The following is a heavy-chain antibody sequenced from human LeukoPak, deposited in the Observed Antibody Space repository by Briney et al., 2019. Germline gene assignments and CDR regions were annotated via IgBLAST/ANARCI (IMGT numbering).Heavy chain of an antibody. D-gene: IGHD1-1*01. CDR3: AKEGRTGTTSDAFDL. CDR1: GFTFSSYA. V-gene: IGHV3-23*01. J-gene: IGHJ3*01. CDR2: ISGSGGST. Sequence: GGTLRLSCAASGFTFSSYAMSWVRQAPGKGLEWVSAISGSGGSTYYADSVKGRFTISRGNSKNTLYLQMNSLRAEDTAVYYCAKEGRTGTTSDAFDLWGQGTMVTVSS.